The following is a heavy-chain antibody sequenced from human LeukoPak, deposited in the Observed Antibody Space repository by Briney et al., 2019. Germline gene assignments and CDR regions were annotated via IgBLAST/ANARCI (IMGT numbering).Heavy chain of an antibody. CDR1: GFTFSSYG. CDR2: ISGSGGST. V-gene: IGHV3-23*01. Sequence: GGSLRLSCAASGFTFSSYGMRWVRQAPGKGLEWVSAISGSGGSTYYADSVKGRFTISRDNSKNTLYLQMHSLRAEDTAVYYCAKGEPATPASLDYWGQGTLVTVSS. CDR3: AKGEPATPASLDY. J-gene: IGHJ4*02. D-gene: IGHD3-16*01.